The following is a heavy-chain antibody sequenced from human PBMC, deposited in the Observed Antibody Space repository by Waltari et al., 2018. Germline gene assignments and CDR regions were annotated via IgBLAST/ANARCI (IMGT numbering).Heavy chain of an antibody. CDR2: RKQDGSEE. CDR3: ARERRGQSGWYYFDF. V-gene: IGHV3-7*01. Sequence: EVQLVESGGGLVQPGGSLRLSCAASGISFSSFWMAWVRQAPGKVLECVANRKQDGSEEYYVDSVKGRFTISKDNAKNSLYLQMNSLRAEETAVYFCARERRGQSGWYYFDFWGQGSLVTVSS. CDR1: GISFSSFW. D-gene: IGHD6-19*01. J-gene: IGHJ4*02.